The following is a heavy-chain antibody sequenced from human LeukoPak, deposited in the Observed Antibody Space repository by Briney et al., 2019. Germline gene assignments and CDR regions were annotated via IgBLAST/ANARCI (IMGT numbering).Heavy chain of an antibody. CDR3: ARAPPDCGGNADAFDI. D-gene: IGHD4-23*01. V-gene: IGHV4-59*11. CDR1: GGSLSSHY. CDR2: IYYSGST. Sequence: SETLSLTCTVSGGSLSSHYWSWIRQPPGKGLEWIGYIYYSGSTNYNPSPKSRVTISVDTSKIQFSLKLSSVTAADTAVYYCARAPPDCGGNADAFDIWGQGTMVTVSS. J-gene: IGHJ3*02.